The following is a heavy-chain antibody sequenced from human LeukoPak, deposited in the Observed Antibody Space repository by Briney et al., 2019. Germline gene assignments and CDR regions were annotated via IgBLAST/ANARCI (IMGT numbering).Heavy chain of an antibody. J-gene: IGHJ4*02. CDR1: GYSISSGYY. Sequence: PSETLSLTCTVSGYSISSGYYWGWIRQPPGKGLEWIGSIYHSGSTYYNPSLKSRVTISVDTSKNQFSLKLSSVTAADTAVYYCARSSGGDTTFDYWGQGTPVTVSS. CDR3: ARSSGGDTTFDY. D-gene: IGHD4-17*01. V-gene: IGHV4-38-2*02. CDR2: IYHSGST.